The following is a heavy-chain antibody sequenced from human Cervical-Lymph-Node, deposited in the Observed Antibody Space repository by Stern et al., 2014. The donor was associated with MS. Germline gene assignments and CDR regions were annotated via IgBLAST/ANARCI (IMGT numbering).Heavy chain of an antibody. J-gene: IGHJ6*02. D-gene: IGHD1-26*01. CDR1: GFTFSSYG. V-gene: IGHV3-33*01. CDR2: IWYDGSNK. Sequence: QVQLVESGGGVVQPGRSLRLSCAASGFTFSSYGMHWVRQAPGKGLEWGAVIWYDGSNKYYADSVKGRFTISIDNSKNTLYLQMNSLRAEDTAVYYCARDCKLRYYYYGMDVWGQGTTVTVSS. CDR3: ARDCKLRYYYYGMDV.